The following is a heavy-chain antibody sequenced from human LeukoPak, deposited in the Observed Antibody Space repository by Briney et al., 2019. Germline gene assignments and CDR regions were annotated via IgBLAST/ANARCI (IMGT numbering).Heavy chain of an antibody. D-gene: IGHD2-2*01. CDR1: GYSFTSYW. J-gene: IGHJ6*02. Sequence: GESLTFSCKGSGYSFTSYWIGWVRQMPAKGLEWMGIIYPGDSDTRYSPSFQGQVTISADKSISTAYLQWSSLKASDTAMYYCARLDARCSSTSCHTYYYYGMDVWGQGTTVTVSS. CDR3: ARLDARCSSTSCHTYYYYGMDV. V-gene: IGHV5-51*01. CDR2: IYPGDSDT.